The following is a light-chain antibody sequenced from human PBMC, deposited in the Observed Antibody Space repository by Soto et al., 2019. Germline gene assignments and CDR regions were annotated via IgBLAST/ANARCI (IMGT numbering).Light chain of an antibody. CDR1: QSISSW. V-gene: IGKV1-5*03. Sequence: IQMTQSPSTLSASVGDRVTITCRASQSISSWLAWYQQKPGKAPKLLIYKASTLESGVPSNFSGSGSGTEFTLTISSLQPDDVAIYYCQQYNDYSWTVGQGTKVDIK. J-gene: IGKJ1*01. CDR3: QQYNDYSWT. CDR2: KAS.